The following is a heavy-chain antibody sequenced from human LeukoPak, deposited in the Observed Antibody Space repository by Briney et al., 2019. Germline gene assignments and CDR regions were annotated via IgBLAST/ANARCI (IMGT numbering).Heavy chain of an antibody. CDR2: IYTSGST. D-gene: IGHD6-13*01. Sequence: KASETLSLTCTVSGGSISSVGYYWSWIRQPAGKGLEWIGRIYTSGSTKYNPSLQSRITISVDTSKNQFSLKLSSVTAADTAFYYCARGLGSSWYFFDYWGQGTLVTVSS. CDR1: GGSISSVGYY. J-gene: IGHJ4*02. V-gene: IGHV4-61*02. CDR3: ARGLGSSWYFFDY.